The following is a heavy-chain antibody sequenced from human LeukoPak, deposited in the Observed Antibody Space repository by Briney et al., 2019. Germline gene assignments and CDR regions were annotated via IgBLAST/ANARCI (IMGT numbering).Heavy chain of an antibody. CDR3: AREGMYYYDRSENWFDL. CDR1: GASINSTNW. CDR2: IYHSGST. Sequence: SETLSLTCAVSGASINSTNWWSWVRQPPGKGREWFGQIYHSGSTNYNPSLKSRVTISLDRSKNQFSLKLTSVTAADTAVYYCAREGMYYYDRSENWFDLWGQGTLVTVSS. V-gene: IGHV4-4*02. J-gene: IGHJ5*02. D-gene: IGHD3-22*01.